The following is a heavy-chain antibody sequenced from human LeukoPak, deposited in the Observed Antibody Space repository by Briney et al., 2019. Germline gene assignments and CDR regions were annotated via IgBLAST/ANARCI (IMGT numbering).Heavy chain of an antibody. CDR3: ARTGAGDIVVVPAALDAFDI. V-gene: IGHV1-69*05. J-gene: IGHJ3*02. D-gene: IGHD2-2*01. Sequence: SVKVSCKASGGTFSSYAISWVRQAPGQGLEWMGGIIPIFGTANYAQKFQGRVTITTDESTSTAYMELSSLRSEDTAVYYCARTGAGDIVVVPAALDAFDIWGQGTMVTVSS. CDR1: GGTFSSYA. CDR2: IIPIFGTA.